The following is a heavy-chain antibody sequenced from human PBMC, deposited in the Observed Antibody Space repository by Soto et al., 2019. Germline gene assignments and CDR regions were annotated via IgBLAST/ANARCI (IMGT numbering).Heavy chain of an antibody. CDR3: ARDRPYDYVWGSYRPFNAFDI. CDR1: GYTFTSYG. D-gene: IGHD3-16*02. J-gene: IGHJ3*02. V-gene: IGHV1-18*04. Sequence: GASVKVSCKASGYTFTSYGISWVRQAPGQGLEWMGWISAYNSNTNYAQKLQGRVTMTTDTSTSIAYMELRSLRSDDTAVYYCARDRPYDYVWGSYRPFNAFDIWGQGTMVTVS. CDR2: ISAYNSNT.